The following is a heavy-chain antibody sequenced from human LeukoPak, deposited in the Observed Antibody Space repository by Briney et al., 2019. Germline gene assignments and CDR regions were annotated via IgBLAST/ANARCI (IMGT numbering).Heavy chain of an antibody. CDR2: ISGTGFTT. CDR1: GFTLSTYA. V-gene: IGHV3-23*01. J-gene: IGHJ4*02. Sequence: GGSLRLSCAASGFTLSTYAMHWVRQAPGKGLEWVAYISGTGFTTYYADSVKGRFTISSDSSKNTLFLQMNSLRAEDAAIYYCAKDGYNWIAFDDWGQGTLVTVSS. CDR3: AKDGYNWIAFDD. D-gene: IGHD1-20*01.